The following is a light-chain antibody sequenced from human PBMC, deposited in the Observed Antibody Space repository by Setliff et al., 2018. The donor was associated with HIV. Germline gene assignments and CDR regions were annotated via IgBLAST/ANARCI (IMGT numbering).Light chain of an antibody. V-gene: IGLV1-44*01. CDR1: SSSIGRNT. J-gene: IGLJ1*01. Sequence: QSVLTQPPSASGTPGQRVTISCSGSSSSIGRNTVNWYQNLPGTAPKLLIYSNNQRPSGVPDRFSGSKSGTSGSLAISGLQSEDEADYYCAAWDDSLKGLYVLGTGTKVTVL. CDR3: AAWDDSLKGLYV. CDR2: SNN.